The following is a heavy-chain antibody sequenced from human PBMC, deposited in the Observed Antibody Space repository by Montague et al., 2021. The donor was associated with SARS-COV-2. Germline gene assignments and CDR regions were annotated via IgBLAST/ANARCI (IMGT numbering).Heavy chain of an antibody. D-gene: IGHD6-13*01. Sequence: SETLSLTCTVSGGSISSYYWSWIRQPPGKGLEWIGYIYYSGSTNYNPSLKSRVTISVDTSKNQFSLKLSSVTAADTAVSYCAGDSGYWAQQLVPPRLYYYYYGIDVWGQGTTVTVSS. CDR2: IYYSGST. V-gene: IGHV4-59*01. J-gene: IGHJ6*02. CDR3: AGDSGYWAQQLVPPRLYYYYYGIDV. CDR1: GGSISSYY.